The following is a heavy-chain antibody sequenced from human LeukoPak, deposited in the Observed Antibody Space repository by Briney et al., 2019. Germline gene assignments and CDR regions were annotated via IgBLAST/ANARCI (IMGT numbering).Heavy chain of an antibody. J-gene: IGHJ3*02. V-gene: IGHV4-59*01. CDR3: ARVGGMTTINNAAFDI. CDR2: IYHSGST. CDR1: GGSISSYY. Sequence: PSETLSLTCTVSGGSISSYYWSWIRRPPGKGLEWIGYIYHSGSTNYNPSLKSRVTISIDKSKKQFSLKLISVTAADTAIYYCARVGGMTTINNAAFDIWGQGTMVTVSS. D-gene: IGHD5-24*01.